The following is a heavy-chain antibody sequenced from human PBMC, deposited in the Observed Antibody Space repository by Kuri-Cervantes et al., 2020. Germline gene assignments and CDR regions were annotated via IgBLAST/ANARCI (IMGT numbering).Heavy chain of an antibody. D-gene: IGHD6-19*01. CDR1: VGSISSSSYY. J-gene: IGHJ5*02. CDR2: VYYSGHT. CDR3: ARRRIEEVPGMGDWFDP. Sequence: GSLSLTCTVSVGSISSSSYYWAWIRQPPGKGLEWIGSVYYSGHTYYSPSLKSRLTISVDTSKNQFSLKLKSVTAADTAVYYCARRRIEEVPGMGDWFDPWGQGTLVTVSS. V-gene: IGHV4-39*01.